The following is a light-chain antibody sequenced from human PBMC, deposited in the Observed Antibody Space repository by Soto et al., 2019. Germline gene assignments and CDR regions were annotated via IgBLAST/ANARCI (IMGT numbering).Light chain of an antibody. CDR2: DAS. V-gene: IGKV1-5*01. CDR3: QQSYSIPRT. J-gene: IGKJ1*01. Sequence: DIQMTQSPSTLSASVGDRVTITCRASQSISSWLAWYQQKPGKAPKLLIYDASSLESGVPSRFSGSGSGTEFTLTISSLQPDDFATYYCQQSYSIPRTFGQVTKVEIK. CDR1: QSISSW.